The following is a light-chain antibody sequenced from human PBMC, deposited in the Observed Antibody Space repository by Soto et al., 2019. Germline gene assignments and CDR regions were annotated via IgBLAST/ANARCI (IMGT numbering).Light chain of an antibody. V-gene: IGKV1-6*01. J-gene: IGKJ2*01. Sequence: AIQMTQSPSTLSASVGDRVTITCRASQGIGNELGWYQQKPGRSPKILIYSASNLHSAAPSRFSGSGSGTDFTLTISSLQPDDFATYYCLQDYNYPFTFGQGTKLEIK. CDR2: SAS. CDR3: LQDYNYPFT. CDR1: QGIGNE.